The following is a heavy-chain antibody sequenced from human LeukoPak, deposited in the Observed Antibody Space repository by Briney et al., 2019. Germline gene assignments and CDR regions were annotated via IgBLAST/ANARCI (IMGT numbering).Heavy chain of an antibody. D-gene: IGHD1-26*01. V-gene: IGHV3-9*01. CDR2: ISWNSGSI. CDR3: AKDHRRIVGALSVFDP. Sequence: GGSLRLSCAASGFTFDDYAMHRVRQAPGKGLEWVSGISWNSGSIGYADSVKGRFTISRDNAKNSLYLQMNSLRAEDTALYYCAKDHRRIVGALSVFDPWGQGTLVTVSS. CDR1: GFTFDDYA. J-gene: IGHJ5*02.